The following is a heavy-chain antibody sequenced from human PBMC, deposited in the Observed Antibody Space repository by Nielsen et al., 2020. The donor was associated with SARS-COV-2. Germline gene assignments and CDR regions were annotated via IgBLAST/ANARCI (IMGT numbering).Heavy chain of an antibody. V-gene: IGHV4-34*01. D-gene: IGHD2-2*01. Sequence: SETLSLTCSVYGGSFNEYFWSWIRQPPGKGLEWIGEINHRGSTNYDPSLKSRVTMSVDTSKNQFSLKVTSMTAADTAVYYCARCCSSASCSVSGMDVWGQGTTVTVS. CDR3: ARCCSSASCSVSGMDV. J-gene: IGHJ6*02. CDR2: INHRGST. CDR1: GGSFNEYF.